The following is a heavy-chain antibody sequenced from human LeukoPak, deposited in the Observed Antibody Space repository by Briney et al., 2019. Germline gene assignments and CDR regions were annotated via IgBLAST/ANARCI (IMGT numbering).Heavy chain of an antibody. J-gene: IGHJ5*02. CDR3: ARGGYSSSWYTSINNWFDP. D-gene: IGHD6-13*01. CDR1: GYSISSGYY. Sequence: SETLSLTCTVSGYSISSGYYWGWIRQPPGKGLEWIGEINHSGSTNYNPSLKSRVTISVDTSKNQFSLKLSSVTAADTAVYYCARGGYSSSWYTSINNWFDPWGQGTLVTVSS. CDR2: INHSGST. V-gene: IGHV4-38-2*02.